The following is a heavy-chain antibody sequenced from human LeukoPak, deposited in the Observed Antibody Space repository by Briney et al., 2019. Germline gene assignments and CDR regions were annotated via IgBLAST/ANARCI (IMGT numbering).Heavy chain of an antibody. CDR3: ARDWEENRVLRYVDWLLPGDY. V-gene: IGHV1-2*02. CDR1: GYTFTGYY. Sequence: ASVKDSCKASGYTFTGYYMHWVRQAPGQGLEWMGWINPNSGGKNYAQKFQGRVTMTRDTSISTAYMELSRLRSDDTAVYYCARDWEENRVLRYVDWLLPGDYWGQGTLVTVSS. CDR2: INPNSGGK. D-gene: IGHD3-9*01. J-gene: IGHJ4*02.